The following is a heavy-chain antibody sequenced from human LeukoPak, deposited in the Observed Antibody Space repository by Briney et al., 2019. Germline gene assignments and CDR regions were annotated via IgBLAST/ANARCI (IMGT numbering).Heavy chain of an antibody. V-gene: IGHV3-30*02. D-gene: IGHD2-2*01. CDR1: VFIFINYA. CDR2: IRYEGGNT. J-gene: IGHJ6*03. CDR3: AKDEVVPGYYYTDV. Sequence: PGGSLRLSCAPSVFIFINYAMQWGRQAPGMGLEWVTFIRYEGGNTYYAYCVKGRFTISRDNSKNTMYLQMNSMNAEDTAVYYCAKDEVVPGYYYTDVWGRGTTVTISS.